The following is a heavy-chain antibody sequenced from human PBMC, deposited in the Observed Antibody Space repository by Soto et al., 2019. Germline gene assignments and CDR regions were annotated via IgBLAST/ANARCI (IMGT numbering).Heavy chain of an antibody. J-gene: IGHJ4*02. Sequence: PGGSLRLSCAASGFTFSSSTMNWVRQAPGKGLEWVSSISSDSVWIYYAASVKGRFTISRDNAKNSLFLQMSSLRAEDTAVYYCASGSYGDYSDWGQGTLVTVSS. V-gene: IGHV3-21*01. CDR1: GFTFSSST. CDR2: ISSDSVWI. D-gene: IGHD4-17*01. CDR3: ASGSYGDYSD.